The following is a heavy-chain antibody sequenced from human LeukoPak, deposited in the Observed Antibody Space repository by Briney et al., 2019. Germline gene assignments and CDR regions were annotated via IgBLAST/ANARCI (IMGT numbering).Heavy chain of an antibody. CDR1: GGSFSGYY. D-gene: IGHD6-6*01. V-gene: IGHV4-34*01. J-gene: IGHJ6*03. CDR3: ARSRAARRNYYSYYMYV. CDR2: IKHSGST. Sequence: PSETLSLTCAVYGGSFSGYYWSWLRQPPGKGLEWIGEIKHSGSTNYNPSLKSRVTISVDTSKNQFSLKLSSVTAADTAVYYCARSRAARRNYYSYYMYVWGKGTMVTVSS.